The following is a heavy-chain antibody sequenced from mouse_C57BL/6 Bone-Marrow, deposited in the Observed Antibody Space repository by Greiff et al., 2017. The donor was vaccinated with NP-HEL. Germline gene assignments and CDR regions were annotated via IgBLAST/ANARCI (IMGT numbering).Heavy chain of an antibody. J-gene: IGHJ3*01. CDR3: ARAYYDYDGSLAY. CDR2: ISNLAYSI. CDR1: GFTFSDYG. Sequence: EVQGVESGGGLVQPGGSLKLSCAASGFTFSDYGMAWVRQAPRKGPEWVAFISNLAYSIYYADTVTGRFTISRENAKNTLYLEMSSLRSEDTAMYYCARAYYDYDGSLAYWGQGTLVTVSA. V-gene: IGHV5-15*01. D-gene: IGHD2-4*01.